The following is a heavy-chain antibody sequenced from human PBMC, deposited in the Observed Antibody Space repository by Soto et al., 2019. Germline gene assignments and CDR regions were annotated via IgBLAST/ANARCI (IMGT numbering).Heavy chain of an antibody. CDR1: GGSISSYY. V-gene: IGHV4-59*08. Sequence: QVQLQESGPGLVKPSETLSLTCTVSGGSISSYYWSWIRQPPGKGLEWIGYIYYRGRTNYNPSLKSRVTISVDTSKTQFSLKLSSVTAADTAVYYCARGYGDYVLDYWGQGTLVTVSS. J-gene: IGHJ4*02. CDR3: ARGYGDYVLDY. D-gene: IGHD4-17*01. CDR2: IYYRGRT.